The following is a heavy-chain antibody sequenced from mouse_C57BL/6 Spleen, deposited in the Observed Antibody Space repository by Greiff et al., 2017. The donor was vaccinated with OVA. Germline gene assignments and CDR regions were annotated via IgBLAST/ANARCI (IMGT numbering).Heavy chain of an antibody. CDR2: IDPSDSYT. CDR3: ARPLIGGGSRDYAMDY. CDR1: GYTFTSYW. D-gene: IGHD1-1*01. V-gene: IGHV1-59*01. Sequence: VQLQQPGAELVRPGTSVKLSCKASGYTFTSYWMHWVKQRPGQGLAWIGVIDPSDSYTNYNQKFKGKATLTVDTSTSTAYMQLSRLTSEDSAVYYCARPLIGGGSRDYAMDYWGQGTSVTVSS. J-gene: IGHJ4*01.